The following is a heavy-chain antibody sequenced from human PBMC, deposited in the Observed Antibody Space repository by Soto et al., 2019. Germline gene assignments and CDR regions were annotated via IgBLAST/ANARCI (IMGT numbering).Heavy chain of an antibody. J-gene: IGHJ6*02. CDR3: ARDTIFGFFSGMDV. D-gene: IGHD3-3*01. Sequence: PSETLSLTCTLSGGSISSGGYYWSWIRQHPGKGLEWIGYIYYSGSTYYNPSLKSRVTISVDTSKNQFSLKLSSVTAADTAVYYCARDTIFGFFSGMDVWGQGPTVTTSS. CDR2: IYYSGST. CDR1: GGSISSGGYY. V-gene: IGHV4-31*03.